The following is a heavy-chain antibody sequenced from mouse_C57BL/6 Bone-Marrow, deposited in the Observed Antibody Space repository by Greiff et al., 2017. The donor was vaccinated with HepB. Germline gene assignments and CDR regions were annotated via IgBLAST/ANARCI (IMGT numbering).Heavy chain of an antibody. D-gene: IGHD1-1*01. CDR2: ISYDGSN. CDR1: GYSITSGYY. V-gene: IGHV3-6*01. CDR3: ARVSFYYGSSQYYFDY. Sequence: ESGPGLVKPSQSLSLTCSVTGYSITSGYYWNWIRQFPGNKLEWMGYISYDGSNNYNPSLKNRISITRDTSKNQFFLKLNSVTTEDTATYYCARVSFYYGSSQYYFDYWGQGTTLTVSS. J-gene: IGHJ2*01.